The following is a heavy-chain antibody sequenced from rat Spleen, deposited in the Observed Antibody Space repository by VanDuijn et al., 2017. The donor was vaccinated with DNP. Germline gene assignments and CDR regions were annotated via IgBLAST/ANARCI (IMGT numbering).Heavy chain of an antibody. CDR3: ASLNNYNWFAY. CDR2: ISYEGSST. Sequence: EVQLVESGGGLVQPGRSLKLSCAASGFTFSDYYMAWVRQAPKKGLEWVASISYEGSSTYYRDSVKGRFTISRDNAKSTLYLQMDSLRSEDTATYYCASLNNYNWFAYWGQGTLVTVSS. CDR1: GFTFSDYY. J-gene: IGHJ3*01. D-gene: IGHD1-10*01. V-gene: IGHV5-7*01.